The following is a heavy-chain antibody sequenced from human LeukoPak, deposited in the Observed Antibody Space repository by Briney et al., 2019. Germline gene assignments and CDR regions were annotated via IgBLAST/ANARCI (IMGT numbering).Heavy chain of an antibody. D-gene: IGHD5-18*01. CDR1: GGSISSSSYY. CDR3: ARALRRYIYDYPSPDY. V-gene: IGHV4-61*05. Sequence: SETLSLTCTVSGGSISSSSYYWGWIRQPPGKGLEWIGYIYYSGNTNYNPSLKSRVTISVDTPKNQFSLKLSSVTATDTALYYCARALRRYIYDYPSPDYWGQGTLVTVSS. CDR2: IYYSGNT. J-gene: IGHJ4*02.